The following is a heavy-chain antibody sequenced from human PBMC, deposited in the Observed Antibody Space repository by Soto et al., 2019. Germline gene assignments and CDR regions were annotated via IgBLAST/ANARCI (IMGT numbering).Heavy chain of an antibody. CDR3: AKAGHYYDSSGYYSRFDP. Sequence: GALRLSCAASGFTFSSYAMSWVRQAPGKGLEWVSAISGSGGSTYYADSVKGRFTISRDNSKNTLYLQMNSLRAEDTAVYYCAKAGHYYDSSGYYSRFDPWGQGTLVTVS. CDR2: ISGSGGST. J-gene: IGHJ5*02. V-gene: IGHV3-23*01. CDR1: GFTFSSYA. D-gene: IGHD3-22*01.